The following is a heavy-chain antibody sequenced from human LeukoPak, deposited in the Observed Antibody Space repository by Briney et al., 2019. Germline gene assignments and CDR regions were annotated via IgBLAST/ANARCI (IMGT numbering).Heavy chain of an antibody. J-gene: IGHJ4*02. Sequence: GGSLRLSCAASGFPFSTYAMSWVRQAPGKGLEWVSVISGSGGDTYYADFVKGRFTISGDNSKNTVYLQMNSLRAEDTALYYCARARGVSTGYRPIDYWGQGTLVTVSS. CDR2: ISGSGGDT. CDR3: ARARGVSTGYRPIDY. CDR1: GFPFSTYA. D-gene: IGHD3-22*01. V-gene: IGHV3-23*01.